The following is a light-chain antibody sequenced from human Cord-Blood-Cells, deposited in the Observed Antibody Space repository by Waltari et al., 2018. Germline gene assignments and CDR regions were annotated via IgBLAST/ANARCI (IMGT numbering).Light chain of an antibody. CDR3: AAWDDSLSGAV. CDR1: SSTIGSNY. J-gene: IGLJ7*01. Sequence: QSVLTQPPSASGTPGQRVTLSCSGSSSTIGSNYVNWYQQPPGTPPKLLIYKNNQRPSGVPDRFSGSKSGTSASLAISGLRSEDEADYYCAAWDDSLSGAVFGGGTQLTVL. CDR2: KNN. V-gene: IGLV1-47*01.